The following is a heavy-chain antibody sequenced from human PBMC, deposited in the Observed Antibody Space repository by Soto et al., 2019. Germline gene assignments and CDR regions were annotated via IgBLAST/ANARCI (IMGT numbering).Heavy chain of an antibody. J-gene: IGHJ4*02. CDR1: GATITSSY. CDR2: VFHRGTT. Sequence: QVQLQESGPGLVKPSETLTLICNVSGATITSSYWSWIRQPPGKGLEWIGSVFHRGTTNYNPSLASRASMSVDTSKNQFSLTMTSVTAADTAVYYCARTPFRLVLGTVLCYFDDWGQGTLVTVSS. CDR3: ARTPFRLVLGTVLCYFDD. D-gene: IGHD3-16*01. V-gene: IGHV4-59*01.